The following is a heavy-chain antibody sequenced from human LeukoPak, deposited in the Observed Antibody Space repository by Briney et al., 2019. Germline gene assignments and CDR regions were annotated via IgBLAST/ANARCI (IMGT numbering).Heavy chain of an antibody. CDR2: ISYDGSNK. CDR1: GFTFSSYA. D-gene: IGHD1-26*01. V-gene: IGHV3-30-3*01. CDR3: ARGSRDSGYLDY. J-gene: IGHJ4*02. Sequence: GGSLRLSCAASGFTFSSYAMHWVRQAPGKGLEWVAVISYDGSNKYYADFVKGRFTISRDNSKNTLYLQMNSLRAEDTAVYYCARGSRDSGYLDYWGQGTLVTVSS.